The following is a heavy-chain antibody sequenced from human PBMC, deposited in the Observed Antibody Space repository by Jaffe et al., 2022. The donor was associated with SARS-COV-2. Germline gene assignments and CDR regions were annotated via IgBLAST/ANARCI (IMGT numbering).Heavy chain of an antibody. CDR2: IYYSGST. CDR3: ARDPRGVVGAKYAFDI. J-gene: IGHJ3*02. Sequence: QVQLQESGPGLVKPSETLSLTCTVSGGSISSYYWSWIRQPPGKGLEWIGYIYYSGSTNYNPSLKSRVTISVDTSKNQFSLKLSSVTAADTAVYYCARDPRGVVGAKYAFDIWGQGTMVTVSS. D-gene: IGHD1-26*01. V-gene: IGHV4-59*01. CDR1: GGSISSYY.